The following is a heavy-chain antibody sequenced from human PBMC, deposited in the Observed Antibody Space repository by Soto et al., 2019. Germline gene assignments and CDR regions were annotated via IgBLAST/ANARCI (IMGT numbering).Heavy chain of an antibody. CDR1: GYTFTNYG. V-gene: IGHV1-18*01. D-gene: IGHD6-13*01. Sequence: QVQLVQSGAEVKKPGASVTVSCKASGYTFTNYGISWVRQAPGQGLEWMGWISAYNGNTHYAQTLQGRVTMTTDTTTSTAYKELRSLRSDDTAGYYCAGEYSTSWVHVNWFDPWGQGTLVTVSS. CDR2: ISAYNGNT. J-gene: IGHJ5*02. CDR3: AGEYSTSWVHVNWFDP.